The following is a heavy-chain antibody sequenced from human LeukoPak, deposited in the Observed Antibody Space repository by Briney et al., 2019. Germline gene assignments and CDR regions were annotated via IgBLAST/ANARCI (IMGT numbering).Heavy chain of an antibody. Sequence: PGGSLRLSCAASGFTFSDYYMSWVRQAPGKGLEWVSVIYSGGSTFYADSVKDRFTISRDNSKNTLYLQMNSLRPEDTAVYYCARGGKIPLAGTRSPQYFQHWGQGTLVTVSS. J-gene: IGHJ1*01. CDR3: ARGGKIPLAGTRSPQYFQH. CDR1: GFTFSDYY. CDR2: IYSGGST. V-gene: IGHV3-66*02. D-gene: IGHD6-19*01.